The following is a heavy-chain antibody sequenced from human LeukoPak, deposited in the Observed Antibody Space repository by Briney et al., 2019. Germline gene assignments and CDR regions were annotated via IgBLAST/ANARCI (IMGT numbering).Heavy chain of an antibody. CDR1: GYTFTGYC. CDR2: INPNSGGT. CDR3: ARDRYYGSGSYYYGMDV. J-gene: IGHJ6*02. Sequence: ASVKVSCKASGYTFTGYCMHWLRQAPGQGLEWMGWINPNSGGTNYAQKFQGRVTMTRDTSISTAYMELSRLRSDDTAVYYCARDRYYGSGSYYYGMDVWGQGTTVTVSS. D-gene: IGHD3-10*01. V-gene: IGHV1-2*02.